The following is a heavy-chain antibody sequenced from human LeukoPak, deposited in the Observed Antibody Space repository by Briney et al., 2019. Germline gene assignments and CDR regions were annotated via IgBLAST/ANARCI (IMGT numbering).Heavy chain of an antibody. D-gene: IGHD3-22*01. CDR2: IDPGDSDT. Sequence: GESLQISCQGSGYSFTTYWIGWVGQMPGRDLDWMGSIDPGDSDTGYSPSFQGRVTISAEKSISTAYLQWSSLKASDTAMYYCARQFSDSSGYYSYYFDYWGQGTLVTVSS. V-gene: IGHV5-51*01. CDR3: ARQFSDSSGYYSYYFDY. CDR1: GYSFTTYW. J-gene: IGHJ4*02.